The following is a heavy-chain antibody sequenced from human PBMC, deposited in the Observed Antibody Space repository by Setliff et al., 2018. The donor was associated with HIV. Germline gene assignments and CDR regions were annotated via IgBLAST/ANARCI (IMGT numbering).Heavy chain of an antibody. CDR2: FYTSGST. CDR1: GGSISSYY. CDR3: ARGRGSSSSWPIDY. V-gene: IGHV4-4*07. D-gene: IGHD6-13*01. Sequence: SETLSLTCTVSGGSISSYYWSWIRQPAGKGLEWIGRFYTSGSTNYNPSLKSRVTISVDTSKNQFSLKLSSVTAADTAVYFCARGRGSSSSWPIDYWGQGTLVTVSS. J-gene: IGHJ4*02.